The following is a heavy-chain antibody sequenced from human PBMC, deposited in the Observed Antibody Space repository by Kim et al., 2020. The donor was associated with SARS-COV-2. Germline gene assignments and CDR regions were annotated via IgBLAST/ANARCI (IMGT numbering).Heavy chain of an antibody. CDR3: ARVKYRNTYDALDS. V-gene: IGHV3-7*01. J-gene: IGHJ4*02. CDR1: GFSFSSHW. Sequence: GGSLRLSCTASGFSFSSHWMDWVRQAPGKGLERVANIKEDGSEKHYVDSVKGRFTISRDNAKSSLYLQMNSLRAEDTGVYYCARVKYRNTYDALDSWGQGILVTVSS. CDR2: IKEDGSEK. D-gene: IGHD2-2*01.